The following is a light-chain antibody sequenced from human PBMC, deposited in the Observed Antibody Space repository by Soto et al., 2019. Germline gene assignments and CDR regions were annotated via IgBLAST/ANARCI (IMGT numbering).Light chain of an antibody. J-gene: IGKJ1*01. V-gene: IGKV3-20*01. CDR3: QQYGSTPRT. Sequence: EIVLTQSPGTLSLSPGERATLSCRASQSVESSYFAWYQQKPGQAPRLLIYSASSRATGIPDRFSGSGSGTDFTLTISRLEPEDSAAYYCQQYGSTPRTFGQGTKVEIK. CDR1: QSVESSY. CDR2: SAS.